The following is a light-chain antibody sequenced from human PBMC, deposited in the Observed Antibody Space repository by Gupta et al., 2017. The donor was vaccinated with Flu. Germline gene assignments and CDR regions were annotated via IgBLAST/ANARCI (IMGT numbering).Light chain of an antibody. V-gene: IGKV3-11*01. J-gene: IGKJ2*01. Sequence: ATLPLSPGDRADLSCRASQSVSDYIVWYQQKPGQPPRLLLFSPSTRAAGIPPRFSVSGSGTDFTLTISSLEPEDFAVYYCQQRSNGPMYTFGQGTRLEI. CDR3: QQRSNGPMYT. CDR2: SPS. CDR1: QSVSDY.